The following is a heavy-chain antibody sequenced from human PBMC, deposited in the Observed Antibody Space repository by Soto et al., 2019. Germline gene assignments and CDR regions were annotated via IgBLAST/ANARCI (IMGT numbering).Heavy chain of an antibody. D-gene: IGHD6-19*01. CDR1: GGSISSSSFH. CDR3: ARRERAAGTDWWFDP. CDR2: IYYSGST. J-gene: IGHJ5*02. V-gene: IGHV4-39*01. Sequence: QLQLQESGPGLVKPSETLSLTCTVSGGSISSSSFHWGWIRQPPGKGLEWIGSIYYSGSTYYSPSPKSRRTISVDTSKNQCSRTLSSVTAADTAVYYCARRERAAGTDWWFDPWGQGTLVTVSS.